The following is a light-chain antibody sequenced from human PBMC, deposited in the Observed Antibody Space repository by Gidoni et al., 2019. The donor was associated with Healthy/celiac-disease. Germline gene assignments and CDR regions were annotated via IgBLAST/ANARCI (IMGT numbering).Light chain of an antibody. V-gene: IGKV3-11*01. CDR3: QQRSNWPLLT. J-gene: IGKJ4*01. CDR2: DAS. Sequence: EIVLTQSPATLSLSPGERATLSCRASQSVSSYLAWYQQKPGQAPRLLIDDASNRATGIPARFSGSESGTDFTLNISSLEPEDFAVSYCQQRSNWPLLTFGGGTKVEIK. CDR1: QSVSSY.